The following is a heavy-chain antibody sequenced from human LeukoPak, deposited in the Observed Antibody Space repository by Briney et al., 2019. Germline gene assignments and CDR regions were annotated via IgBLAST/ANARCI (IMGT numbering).Heavy chain of an antibody. CDR3: AKDHLHWFDP. CDR1: GFTFSRND. Sequence: GGSLRLSCAASGFTFSRNDVHWVRQAPGKGLELVAFIRFDGNNKYYADSVKGRFIISRDNSNNTLYLEMNNLRGEDTAVYYCAKDHLHWFDPWGQGTLVTVSS. CDR2: IRFDGNNK. V-gene: IGHV3-30*02. J-gene: IGHJ5*02.